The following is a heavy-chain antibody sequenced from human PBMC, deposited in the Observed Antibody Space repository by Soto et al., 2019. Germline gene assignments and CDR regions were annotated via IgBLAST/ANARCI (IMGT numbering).Heavy chain of an antibody. D-gene: IGHD3-22*01. V-gene: IGHV5-51*01. CDR1: GYKFTSSW. Sequence: GESLKISCRTSGYKFTSSWIAWVRQMPGKGLEWMGIIFPSDSDTRYSPSFQGQVTISADRSTSTVFLQWASLKASDTAVYFCARKDKSGYFNWFDPWGQGTRVTSPQ. CDR2: IFPSDSDT. J-gene: IGHJ5*02. CDR3: ARKDKSGYFNWFDP.